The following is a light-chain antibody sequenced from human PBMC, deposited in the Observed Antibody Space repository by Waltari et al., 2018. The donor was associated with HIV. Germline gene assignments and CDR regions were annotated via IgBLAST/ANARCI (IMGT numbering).Light chain of an antibody. CDR3: QVWDSSTDLRV. Sequence: SYVLTQPPSVSVAPGQTARLTCGGDNIGSKGVHWYQKKPSQAPVLVVYVDSDRPSGIPERFSGSSSWNTATLTISRVEAGDEADFYCQVWDSSTDLRVFGGGTKLTVL. CDR2: VDS. J-gene: IGLJ2*01. CDR1: NIGSKG. V-gene: IGLV3-21*02.